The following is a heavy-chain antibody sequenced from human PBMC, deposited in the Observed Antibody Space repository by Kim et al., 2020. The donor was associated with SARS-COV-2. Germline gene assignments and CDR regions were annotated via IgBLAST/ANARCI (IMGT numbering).Heavy chain of an antibody. CDR3: ARGSYSSSWYRTYYYYGMDV. CDR2: INSDGSST. V-gene: IGHV3-74*01. D-gene: IGHD6-13*01. Sequence: GGSLRLSCAASGFTFSSYWMHWVRQAPGKGLVWVSRINSDGSSTSYADSVKGRFTISRDNAKNTLYLQMNSLRAEDTAVYYCARGSYSSSWYRTYYYYGMDVWGQGTTGTVSS. J-gene: IGHJ6*02. CDR1: GFTFSSYW.